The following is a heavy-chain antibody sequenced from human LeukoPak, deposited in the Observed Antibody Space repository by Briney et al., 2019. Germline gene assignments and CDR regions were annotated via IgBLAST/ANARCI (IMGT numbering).Heavy chain of an antibody. CDR3: ARDRKIQYYDFWSGYNWFDP. Sequence: SVKVSCKASGGTFSSYAISWVRQAPGQGLEWMGGIIPIFGTANYAQRFQGRVTITADESTSTAYMELSSLRSEDTAVYYCARDRKIQYYDFWSGYNWFDPWGQGTLVTVSS. J-gene: IGHJ5*02. CDR2: IIPIFGTA. D-gene: IGHD3-3*01. V-gene: IGHV1-69*13. CDR1: GGTFSSYA.